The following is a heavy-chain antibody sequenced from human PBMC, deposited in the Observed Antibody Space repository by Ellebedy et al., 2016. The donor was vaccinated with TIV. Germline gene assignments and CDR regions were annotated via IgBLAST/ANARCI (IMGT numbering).Heavy chain of an antibody. CDR2: MNPNSGNT. CDR1: GYTFTSYD. J-gene: IGHJ4*02. CDR3: ARGPRKAGVVVDY. D-gene: IGHD3-3*01. V-gene: IGHV1-8*01. Sequence: ASVKVSXKASGYTFTSYDINWVRQATGQGLEWMGWMNPNSGNTGYAQKFQGRVTMTRNTSISTAYMELSSLRSDDTAVYYCARGPRKAGVVVDYWGQGTLVTVSS.